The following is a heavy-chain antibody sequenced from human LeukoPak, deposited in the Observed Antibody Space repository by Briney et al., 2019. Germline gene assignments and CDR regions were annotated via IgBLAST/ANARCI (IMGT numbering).Heavy chain of an antibody. CDR2: ISGSGGST. CDR1: GFTLGSYA. V-gene: IGHV3-23*01. D-gene: IGHD6-13*01. Sequence: GGSLRLSCAASGFTLGSYAMSWVRQAPGKGLEWVSAISGSGGSTYYADSVKGRFTISRDNSKNTLYLQMNSLRAEDTAVYYCAKDFSSSWYYFDYWGQGTLVTVSS. CDR3: AKDFSSSWYYFDY. J-gene: IGHJ4*02.